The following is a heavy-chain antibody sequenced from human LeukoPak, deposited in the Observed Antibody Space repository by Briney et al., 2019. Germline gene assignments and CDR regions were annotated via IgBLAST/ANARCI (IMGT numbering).Heavy chain of an antibody. CDR1: GYXFTSYW. CDR3: AKNHGSSGYSFDY. D-gene: IGHD3-22*01. V-gene: IGHV5-51*01. Sequence: GESLKISCNASGYXFTSYWIGWVRQMPGKGLEWMGIIYPGDSDTRYSPSFQGQVSISADKSISTAYLQWSSLKASDSALYYCAKNHGSSGYSFDYWGQGTLVTVSS. J-gene: IGHJ4*02. CDR2: IYPGDSDT.